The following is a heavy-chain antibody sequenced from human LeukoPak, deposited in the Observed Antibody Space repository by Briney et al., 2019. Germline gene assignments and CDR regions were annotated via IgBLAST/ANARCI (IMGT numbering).Heavy chain of an antibody. CDR2: IYPGDSDT. CDR1: GYSFTTYW. D-gene: IGHD5-24*01. V-gene: IGHV5-51*01. Sequence: GESLKISCKGSGYSFTTYWIGWVRQMPGKGLEWMGIIYPGDSDTRYSPSFQGQVTISVDKSVSTAYLQWSSLEASDTAMYYCARFSTARDNWFDPWGQGTLVTVSS. J-gene: IGHJ5*02. CDR3: ARFSTARDNWFDP.